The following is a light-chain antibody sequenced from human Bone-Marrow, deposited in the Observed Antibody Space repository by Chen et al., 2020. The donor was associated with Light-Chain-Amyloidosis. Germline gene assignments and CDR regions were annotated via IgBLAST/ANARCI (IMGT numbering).Light chain of an antibody. Sequence: DIQMTQSPSSLSASVGDKVTITCRASQTINTYLNWYQHKPGKAPDLLIFAATTLQSVVPSRCSGSGSGIAFTLTIRRLQPEDFATYFWQQNVGSPWTFGQGTKVEIK. J-gene: IGKJ1*01. CDR3: QQNVGSPWT. V-gene: IGKV1-39*01. CDR2: AAT. CDR1: QTINTY.